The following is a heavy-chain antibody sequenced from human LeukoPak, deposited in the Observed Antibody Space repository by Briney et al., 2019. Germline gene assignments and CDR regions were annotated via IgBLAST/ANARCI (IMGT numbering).Heavy chain of an antibody. V-gene: IGHV4-30-4*01. CDR3: ARPYYYDSRIDP. CDR2: MYYSGST. D-gene: IGHD3-22*01. CDR1: GVSISSGDYY. J-gene: IGHJ5*02. Sequence: SQTLSLTCTVSGVSISSGDYYWSWIRQPPGKGLEWVAYMYYSGSTYYNPSLKSRVTMSADTSKNQLSLKLSSVTAADTAVYYCARPYYYDSRIDPWGQGILVTVSS.